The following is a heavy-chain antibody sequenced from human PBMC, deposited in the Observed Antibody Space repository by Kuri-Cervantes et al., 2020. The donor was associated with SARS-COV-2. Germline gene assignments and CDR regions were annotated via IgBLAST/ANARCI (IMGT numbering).Heavy chain of an antibody. J-gene: IGHJ6*02. CDR2: ISAYNGNT. CDR1: GYTFTSYG. Sequence: ASVKVSCKASGYTFTSYGISWVRQAPGQGLGWMGWISAYNGNTNYAQKLQGRVTMTTDTSTSTAYMELRSLRSDDTAVYYCARDGAAGLVPAAIALGYYGMDVWGQGTTVTVSS. D-gene: IGHD2-2*02. CDR3: ARDGAAGLVPAAIALGYYGMDV. V-gene: IGHV1-18*04.